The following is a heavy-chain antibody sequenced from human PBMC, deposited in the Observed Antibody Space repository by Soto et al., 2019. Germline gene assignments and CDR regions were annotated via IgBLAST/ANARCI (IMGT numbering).Heavy chain of an antibody. CDR2: ISAYNGNT. CDR1: GYTFTSYG. J-gene: IGHJ4*02. D-gene: IGHD3-22*01. V-gene: IGHV1-18*01. CDR3: ARSGNYYDSSGYYRIKYYFDY. Sequence: QVQLVQSGAEVKKPGASVKVSCKASGYTFTSYGISWVRQAPGHGLEWMGWISAYNGNTNYAQKLQGRVTMTTDTSTSTGYMERRSLRSDDTAVYYCARSGNYYDSSGYYRIKYYFDYWGQGTLVTVS.